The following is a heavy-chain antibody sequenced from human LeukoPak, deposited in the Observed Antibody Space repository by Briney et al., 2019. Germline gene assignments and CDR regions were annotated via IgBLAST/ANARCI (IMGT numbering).Heavy chain of an antibody. D-gene: IGHD5-18*01. CDR2: IYPGYSDT. J-gene: IGHJ4*02. V-gene: IGHV5-51*01. CDR3: ARHSWRGYSYAGIDY. CDR1: GYSFTSYW. Sequence: GESLKISCKGSGYSFTSYWIGWVRQRPGKGLEWMGIIYPGYSDTRYSPSFQGQVNISADKSISTASLQWSSLKASDTAMYYCARHSWRGYSYAGIDYWGQGTLATVSS.